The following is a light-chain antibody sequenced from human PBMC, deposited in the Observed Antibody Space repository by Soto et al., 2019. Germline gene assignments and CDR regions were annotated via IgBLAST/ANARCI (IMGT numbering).Light chain of an antibody. V-gene: IGKV3-20*01. Sequence: EIVLTQSPGTLSLSPGEGATLSCRASQSVTTDYLAWYQQKPGQSPRLLIYDASSRATGIPDRFSGSGSGTDFTLTINRLEPEDFEIYYCQQYGDSPYTFGPGTKVDIK. CDR1: QSVTTDY. CDR3: QQYGDSPYT. J-gene: IGKJ3*01. CDR2: DAS.